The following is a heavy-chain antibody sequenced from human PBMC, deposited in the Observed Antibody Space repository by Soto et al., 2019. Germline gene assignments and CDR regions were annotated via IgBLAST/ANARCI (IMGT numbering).Heavy chain of an antibody. CDR1: GFPFSSYW. V-gene: IGHV3-7*01. D-gene: IGHD3-16*01. CDR2: INQDGSER. Sequence: EVQLVESGGGLVQPGGSLRLSCAASGFPFSSYWMSWVRQAPGKGLEWVANINQDGSERYYVDAVKGRFTISRDNSKNLLYLQGNSLTVEDAAVYFCARDRGGLGYWGQGTLVTVSS. CDR3: ARDRGGLGY. J-gene: IGHJ4*02.